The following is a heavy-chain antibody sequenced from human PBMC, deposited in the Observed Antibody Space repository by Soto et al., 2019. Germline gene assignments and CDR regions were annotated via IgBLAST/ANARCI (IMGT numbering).Heavy chain of an antibody. V-gene: IGHV3-66*01. J-gene: IGHJ3*02. CDR3: ARAGAIGSGWYGDAFDI. CDR1: GFTVSSNY. CDR2: IYSGGST. D-gene: IGHD6-19*01. Sequence: GGSLRLSCAASGFTVSSNYMSWVRQAPGKGLEWVSVIYSGGSTYYADSVKGRFTISRDNSKNTLYLQMNSLRAEDTAVYYCARAGAIGSGWYGDAFDIWGQGTMVTVSS.